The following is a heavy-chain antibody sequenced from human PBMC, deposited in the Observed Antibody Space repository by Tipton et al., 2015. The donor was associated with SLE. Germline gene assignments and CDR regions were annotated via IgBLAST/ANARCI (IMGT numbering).Heavy chain of an antibody. Sequence: LRLSCTVSGYSINNGFYWGWIRQPPGKGLEWIGIIYHSGTTYYNPSLKSRVSISLDTSKNQFALRLSSVTAADTGVYYCARTGAYSNFYYYYYMDVWGEGTTVTVSS. CDR3: ARTGAYSNFYYYYYMDV. CDR2: IYHSGTT. V-gene: IGHV4-38-2*02. CDR1: GYSINNGFY. D-gene: IGHD4-11*01. J-gene: IGHJ6*03.